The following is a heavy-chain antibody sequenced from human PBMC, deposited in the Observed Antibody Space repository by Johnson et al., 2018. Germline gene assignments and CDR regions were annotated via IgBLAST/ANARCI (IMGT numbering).Heavy chain of an antibody. CDR2: ISYDGSNK. V-gene: IGHV3-30*18. J-gene: IGHJ1*01. Sequence: QVQLVQSGGGVVQPGRSXRLSCAASGFTFSSYGMHWVRQAPGKGLEWVAVISYDGSNKYYVDSVKGRFTISRDNSKNTLYLQMNSLRADDTAVYYCAKDPWSGSYPEYFQHWGQGTLVTVSS. CDR3: AKDPWSGSYPEYFQH. CDR1: GFTFSSYG. D-gene: IGHD1-26*01.